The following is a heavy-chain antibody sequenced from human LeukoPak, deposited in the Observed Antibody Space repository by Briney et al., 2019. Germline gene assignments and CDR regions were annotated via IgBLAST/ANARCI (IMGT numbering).Heavy chain of an antibody. J-gene: IGHJ4*02. D-gene: IGHD3-9*01. V-gene: IGHV1-2*02. CDR2: INPNSGGA. CDR1: GYTFTGYF. CDR3: AREVADGTLTDYIAAAS. Sequence: ASVKVSCKASGYTFTGYFMHWVRQAPGQGLEWMGWINPNSGGAKYAQKFQGRVTMTRDTSISTAYMEVSRLTSDDTAVYYCAREVADGTLTDYIAAASWGQGTLVTVSS.